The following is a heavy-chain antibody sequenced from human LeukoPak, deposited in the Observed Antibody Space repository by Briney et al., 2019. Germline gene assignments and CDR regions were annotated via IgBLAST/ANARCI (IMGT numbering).Heavy chain of an antibody. J-gene: IGHJ4*02. D-gene: IGHD5-18*01. CDR1: GGSISTYY. Sequence: TSETLSLTCTVSGGSISTYYWSWIRQPPGKGLEWIGYIYYLGSTNYNPSLKSRVTISVDTSKNQFSLRLNSVTAADTAVYYCARGAAMVDYWGQGTLVTVSS. CDR3: ARGAAMVDY. V-gene: IGHV4-59*01. CDR2: IYYLGST.